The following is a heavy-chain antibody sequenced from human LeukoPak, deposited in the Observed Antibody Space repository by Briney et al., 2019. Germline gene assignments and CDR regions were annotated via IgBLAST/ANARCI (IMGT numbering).Heavy chain of an antibody. Sequence: GGSLRLSCVASGFTFSSYAMSWVRQAPGKGLEWVSLISGGDYHTYYADSVKGRFSISRGNSKNTLYLQMNSLRAEDTAVYYCAKGVRDNWNYRFYYWGQGTLVTVSS. CDR2: ISGGDYHT. CDR3: AKGVRDNWNYRFYY. V-gene: IGHV3-23*01. D-gene: IGHD1-7*01. CDR1: GFTFSSYA. J-gene: IGHJ4*02.